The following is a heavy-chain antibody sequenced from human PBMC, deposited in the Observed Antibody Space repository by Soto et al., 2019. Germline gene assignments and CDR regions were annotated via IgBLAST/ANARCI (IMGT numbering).Heavy chain of an antibody. CDR2: MNPNSGNT. J-gene: IGHJ6*03. CDR3: TRAAVSNGWPTNPYMDV. CDR1: GYTFTSYY. V-gene: IGHV1-8*02. D-gene: IGHD6-19*01. Sequence: ASVKVSCRASGYTFTSYYMHWVRQAPGQGLEWMGWMNPNSGNTGYGQKFQGRVTMTRNTSISTAYMELSSLRSDDTAVYYCTRAAVSNGWPTNPYMDVWGKGTTVTVSS.